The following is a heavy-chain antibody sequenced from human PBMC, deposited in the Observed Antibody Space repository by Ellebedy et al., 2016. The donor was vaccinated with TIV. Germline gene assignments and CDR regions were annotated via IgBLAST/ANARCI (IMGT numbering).Heavy chain of an antibody. CDR2: ISSSSSYI. Sequence: PGGSLRLSCAASGFTFSSYSMNWVRQAPGKGLEWVSSISSSSSYIYYADSVKGRFTISRDNAKNSLYLQMNSLRAEDTAVYYCARKGLWFGRDWFDPWGQGTLVTVSS. J-gene: IGHJ5*02. D-gene: IGHD3-10*01. CDR3: ARKGLWFGRDWFDP. CDR1: GFTFSSYS. V-gene: IGHV3-21*01.